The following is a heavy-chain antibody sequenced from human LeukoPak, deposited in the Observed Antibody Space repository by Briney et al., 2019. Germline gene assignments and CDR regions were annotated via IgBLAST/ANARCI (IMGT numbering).Heavy chain of an antibody. CDR3: ARDVQVATIYPLDY. J-gene: IGHJ4*02. D-gene: IGHD5-12*01. CDR2: ISSSSSYI. CDR1: GFTFSSYS. Sequence: PGGSLRLSCAASGFTFSSYSMNWVRQTPGKGLEWVSSISSSSSYIYYADSVKGRFTISRDNARNSLFLQMNSLRAGDTAVYYCARDVQVATIYPLDYWGQGTLVTVSS. V-gene: IGHV3-21*01.